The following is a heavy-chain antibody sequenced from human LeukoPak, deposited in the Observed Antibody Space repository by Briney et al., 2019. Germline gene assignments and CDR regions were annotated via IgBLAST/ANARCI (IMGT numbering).Heavy chain of an antibody. J-gene: IGHJ3*02. CDR1: GGSISSDY. CDR3: ARDKWGVRGRFFDI. V-gene: IGHV4-59*01. CDR2: IYYSGST. Sequence: SETLSLTCTVAGGSISSDYGSWIRQPPGRGLGWIGYIYYSGSTNYNPSLKSRVTISVDTSKNQFSLKLSSVTAAATAVYYCARDKWGVRGRFFDIWGQGTMVTVSS. D-gene: IGHD3-10*01.